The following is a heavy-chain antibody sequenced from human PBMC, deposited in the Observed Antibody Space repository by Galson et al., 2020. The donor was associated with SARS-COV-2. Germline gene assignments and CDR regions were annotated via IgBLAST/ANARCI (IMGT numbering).Heavy chain of an antibody. CDR2: IHTTGST. CDR1: GGSISSGSYY. J-gene: IGHJ3*02. V-gene: IGHV4-61*02. D-gene: IGHD3-22*01. Sequence: SETLSLTCTVSGGSISSGSYYWSWIRQPAGKGLEWIGRIHTTGSTNYNPSLKSRVTISVDTSRNQFSLSLSSVTAADTAVYYFARSHDSSGNAFDIWGQGTMVTVSS. CDR3: ARSHDSSGNAFDI.